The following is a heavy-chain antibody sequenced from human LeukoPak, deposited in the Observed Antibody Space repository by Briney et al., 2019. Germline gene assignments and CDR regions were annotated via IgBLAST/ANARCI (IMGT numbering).Heavy chain of an antibody. J-gene: IGHJ6*02. CDR3: AREIYSYGPYYYYGMDV. D-gene: IGHD5-18*01. V-gene: IGHV3-33*01. Sequence: GALRLSCAASGFTFSHYGMHWVRQAPGKGLEWVAVMWSDGTKKYYADSVKGRFTVSRDTSKHTLYLQMSGLRAEDTAVYYCAREIYSYGPYYYYGMDVWGQGTTVTVSS. CDR2: MWSDGTKK. CDR1: GFTFSHYG.